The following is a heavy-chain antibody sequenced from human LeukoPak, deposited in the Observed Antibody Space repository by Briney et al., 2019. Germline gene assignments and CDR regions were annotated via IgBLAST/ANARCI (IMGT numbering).Heavy chain of an antibody. V-gene: IGHV3-30*02. Sequence: GGSLRLSCAASGFTFSSYGMHWVRQAPGKGLEWVAVIWYDGSNKYYADSVKGRFTISRDNSKNTLYLQMNSLRAEDTAVYYCAKDLLYDSSGYPIDYWGQGTLVTVSS. CDR3: AKDLLYDSSGYPIDY. CDR1: GFTFSSYG. J-gene: IGHJ4*02. D-gene: IGHD3-22*01. CDR2: IWYDGSNK.